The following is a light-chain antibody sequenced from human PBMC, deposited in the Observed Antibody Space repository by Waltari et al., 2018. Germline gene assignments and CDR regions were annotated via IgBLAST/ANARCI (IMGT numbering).Light chain of an antibody. Sequence: EIVMTQSPATLSVSPGERATLSCRASQSVSSNLAWYQQKPGQAPRLLIYGASTRATGIPARFSGSGSGTEFTLTISSLQSEEFAVYYCQQYNNWPPTRWTFGQGTKVEIK. V-gene: IGKV3-15*01. J-gene: IGKJ1*01. CDR3: QQYNNWPPTRWT. CDR1: QSVSSN. CDR2: GAS.